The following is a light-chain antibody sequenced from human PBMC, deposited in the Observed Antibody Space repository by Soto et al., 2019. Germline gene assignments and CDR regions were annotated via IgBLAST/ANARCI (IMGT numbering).Light chain of an antibody. CDR3: QQYHTYPCT. V-gene: IGKV1-5*03. Sequence: DIQMTQSPSTVSASVGDRVTITCRASQSINSWLAWYQQKPGKAPKLLIYKASSLESGVPSRFSGSGSGTEFTLPISSLQPDDLATYYCQQYHTYPCTFGQGTKVEI. CDR2: KAS. J-gene: IGKJ1*01. CDR1: QSINSW.